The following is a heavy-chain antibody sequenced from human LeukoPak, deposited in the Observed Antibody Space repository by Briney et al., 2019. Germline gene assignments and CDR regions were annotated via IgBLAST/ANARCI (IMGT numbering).Heavy chain of an antibody. V-gene: IGHV3-21*01. Sequence: GGSLRLSCAASGFTFSSYSMNWVRQAPGKGLEWVSSISSSSSYIYYADSVKGRFTISRDNAKNSLYLQMNSLRAEDTAVYYCARGLGSSSSSDAFDIWGQGTMATVSS. CDR2: ISSSSSYI. D-gene: IGHD6-6*01. CDR1: GFTFSSYS. J-gene: IGHJ3*02. CDR3: ARGLGSSSSSDAFDI.